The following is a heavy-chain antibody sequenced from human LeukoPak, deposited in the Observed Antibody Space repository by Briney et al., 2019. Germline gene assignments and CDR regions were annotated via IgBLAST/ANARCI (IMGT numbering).Heavy chain of an antibody. CDR2: IYPGDSDT. Sequence: GESLKISCKGSGYSFTSYWIGWVRQMPGKGLEWMGIIYPGDSDTRYSPSFQGQVTISADKSISTAYLQWSSLKASDTAMYYCARGSGGSGSYTRAFDIWGQGTMVTVSS. J-gene: IGHJ3*02. CDR1: GYSFTSYW. D-gene: IGHD3-10*01. CDR3: ARGSGGSGSYTRAFDI. V-gene: IGHV5-51*01.